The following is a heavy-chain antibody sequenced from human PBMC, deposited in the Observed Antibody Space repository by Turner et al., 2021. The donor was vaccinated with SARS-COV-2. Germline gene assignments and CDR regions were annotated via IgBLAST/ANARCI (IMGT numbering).Heavy chain of an antibody. D-gene: IGHD4-17*01. Sequence: QVQLVQSGAGGKKPGSSVKLSCKASGGTFSSYTISWVRQAPGQGLEWSGVINPILGIANFAQKFQGGITITAEKSTSTAYMEMSRLRSEETAVYYCARDLNSGYGDYTGWGQGTLVTVSS. J-gene: IGHJ4*02. CDR1: GGTFSSYT. V-gene: IGHV1-69*10. CDR3: ARDLNSGYGDYTG. CDR2: INPILGIA.